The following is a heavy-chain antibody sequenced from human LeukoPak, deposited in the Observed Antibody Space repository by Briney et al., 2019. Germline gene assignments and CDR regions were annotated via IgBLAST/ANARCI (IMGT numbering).Heavy chain of an antibody. CDR1: GYTLTGYY. J-gene: IGHJ5*02. CDR3: ARDGAVTGSYNWFDP. V-gene: IGHV1-2*02. D-gene: IGHD6-19*01. CDR2: INGNTGDT. Sequence: ASVKVSCKASGYTLTGYYMHWVRQAPGQGLEWTGWINGNTGDTRYAEKFQGRVTMTRDTSINTAYTELRSLTSDDSAVYYCARDGAVTGSYNWFDPWGQGTLVTVSS.